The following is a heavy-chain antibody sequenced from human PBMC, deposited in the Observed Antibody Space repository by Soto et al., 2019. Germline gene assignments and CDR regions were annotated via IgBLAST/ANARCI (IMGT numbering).Heavy chain of an antibody. CDR1: GFTFSSHT. V-gene: IGHV3-21*01. CDR2: LSSNGYYI. CDR3: ATPYYYNH. D-gene: IGHD3-22*01. Sequence: PGGSLRLSCAASGFTFSSHTMNWVRQAPGKGLEWVSSLSSNGYYIYYADSVRGRFTVSRDNARKSLYLQMDSLGVEDTGVYYCATPYYYNHWGPGTLVTVSS. J-gene: IGHJ5*02.